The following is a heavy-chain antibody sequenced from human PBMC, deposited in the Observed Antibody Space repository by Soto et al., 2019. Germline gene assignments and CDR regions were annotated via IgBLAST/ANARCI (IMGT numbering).Heavy chain of an antibody. D-gene: IGHD3-16*01. CDR1: GGTLSQQG. CDR2: ISNDAGRT. J-gene: IGHJ5*02. CDR3: CLQPFFD. V-gene: IGHV3-23*01. Sequence: GGALIDWKGGSGGTLSQQGLTGGRQAPGKGLEWVSSISNDAGRTFYADSVRGRFTVSRDRSTDTLYLQMTSLRAEDTAVYFCCLQPFFD.